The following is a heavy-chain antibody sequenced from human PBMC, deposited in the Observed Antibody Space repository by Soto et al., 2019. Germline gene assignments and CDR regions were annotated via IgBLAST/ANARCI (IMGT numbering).Heavy chain of an antibody. CDR1: EFSFSSYY. CDR3: EGRVRGTNYGMDV. D-gene: IGHD2-2*01. V-gene: IGHV3-53*01. J-gene: IGHJ6*02. CDR2: IYSGGST. Sequence: PXESLTLTCAASEFSFSSYYMNWVRQAPGKGLECVSTIYSGGSTYYADSVNGRFTISRDNSKNTLYLQMNNLRAADTAVYYFEGRVRGTNYGMDVWGQGTTVTVSS.